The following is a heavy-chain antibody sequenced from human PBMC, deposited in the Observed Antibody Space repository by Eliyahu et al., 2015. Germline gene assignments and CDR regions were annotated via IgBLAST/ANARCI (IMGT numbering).Heavy chain of an antibody. V-gene: IGHV1-69*01. CDR1: GGTFGSYA. CDR2: IIPLXDRT. CDR3: ASAGGGGADAFDI. J-gene: IGHJ3*02. Sequence: QVQLVQSGTEVKKPGSSVKVSCKASGGTFGSYAITWVRQAPGQGLEWMGGIIPLXDRTTYAQKFQDRVTMTADESTATAYMELSSLRSEDTAMYYCASAGGGGADAFDIWGQGTMVTVSS. D-gene: IGHD3-10*01.